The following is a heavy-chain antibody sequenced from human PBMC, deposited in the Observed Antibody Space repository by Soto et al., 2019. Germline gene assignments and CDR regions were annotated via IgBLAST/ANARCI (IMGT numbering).Heavy chain of an antibody. CDR2: INAGNGNT. D-gene: IGHD3-10*01. CDR1: GYTFTSYA. Sequence: ASVKVSCKASGYTFTSYAMHWVRQAPGQRLEWMGWINAGNGNTKYSQKFQGRVTITRDTSASTAYMELSSLRSEDTAVYYCARGYYGSGSYWSHFDYWGQGTLVTVSS. CDR3: ARGYYGSGSYWSHFDY. J-gene: IGHJ4*02. V-gene: IGHV1-3*01.